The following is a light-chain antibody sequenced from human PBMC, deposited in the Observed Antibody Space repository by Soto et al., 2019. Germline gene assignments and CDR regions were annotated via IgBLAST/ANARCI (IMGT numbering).Light chain of an antibody. V-gene: IGKV3-11*01. CDR2: DAS. J-gene: IGKJ2*01. CDR1: HDVSVS. Sequence: EIVMTQSPATLSVSPGEGATLSCRASHDVSVSLVWYRQRPGQSPRLLIHDASNRATGISARFSGSGSGTDFTLTIGSLEPEESALYYCQQRASWPYTSGQGTKVDI. CDR3: QQRASWPYT.